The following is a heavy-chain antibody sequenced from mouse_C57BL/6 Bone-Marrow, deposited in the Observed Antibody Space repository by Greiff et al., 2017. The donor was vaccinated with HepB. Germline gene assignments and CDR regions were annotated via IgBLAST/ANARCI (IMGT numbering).Heavy chain of an antibody. CDR3: ARSDYYGSSYGGYWYFDV. D-gene: IGHD1-1*01. CDR1: GYSFTGYY. J-gene: IGHJ1*03. Sequence: VQLQQSGPELVKPGASVKISCKASGYSFTGYYMNWVKQSPEKSLEWIGEINPSTGGTTYNQKFKAKATLTVDKSSSPAYMQLKSLTSEDSAVYYSARSDYYGSSYGGYWYFDVWGTGTTVTVSS. V-gene: IGHV1-42*01. CDR2: INPSTGGT.